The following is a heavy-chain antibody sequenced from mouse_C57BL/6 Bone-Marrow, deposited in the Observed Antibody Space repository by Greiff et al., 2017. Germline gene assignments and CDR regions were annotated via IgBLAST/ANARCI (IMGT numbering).Heavy chain of an antibody. CDR1: GYTFTDYY. Sequence: VQLQQSGPELVKPGASVKISCKASGYTFTDYYMNWVKQSHGKSLEWIGDINPNNGGTSYNQKFKGKATLTVDKSSSTAYMELRSLTSEDSAVYYCATMVPFFDYWGQGTTLTVSS. J-gene: IGHJ2*01. D-gene: IGHD2-2*01. V-gene: IGHV1-26*01. CDR3: ATMVPFFDY. CDR2: INPNNGGT.